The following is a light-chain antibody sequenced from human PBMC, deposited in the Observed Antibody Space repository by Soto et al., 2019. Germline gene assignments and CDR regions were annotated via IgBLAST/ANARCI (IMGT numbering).Light chain of an antibody. CDR3: CSYVGTDSSFV. Sequence: QSALTQPPSASGSPGQSVTISCTGATSDIGAYNFVSWYQQHPGKAPKLMIYEVYKRPSGVPDRFSGSKSGNTASLTVSGVPAEDEADYFCCSYVGTDSSFVFGSGTKLTVL. CDR1: TSDIGAYNF. V-gene: IGLV2-8*01. CDR2: EVY. J-gene: IGLJ1*01.